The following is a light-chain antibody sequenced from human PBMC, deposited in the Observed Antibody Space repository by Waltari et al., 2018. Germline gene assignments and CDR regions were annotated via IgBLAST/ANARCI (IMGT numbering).Light chain of an antibody. CDR2: KDN. Sequence: SYELTQPPSVSVSPGQTARIPCSGDALPKQYSFWYQQRSGQAPVVVINKDNERPPGIPERFSGSSSGTRVTLTISGVQAEDEADYYCQSTDNSGTYVVFGGGTKLTVL. CDR1: ALPKQY. V-gene: IGLV3-25*03. CDR3: QSTDNSGTYVV. J-gene: IGLJ2*01.